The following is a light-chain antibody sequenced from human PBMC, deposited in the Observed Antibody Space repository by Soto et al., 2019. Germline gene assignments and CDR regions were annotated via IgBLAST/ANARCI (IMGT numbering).Light chain of an antibody. V-gene: IGKV3-15*01. CDR2: AAS. J-gene: IGKJ1*01. CDR1: QSIGSN. Sequence: EIVMTQSPATLSVSPGERATLSCRASQSIGSNLAWYQQKPGQAPRLLIYAASSRASAFPARFSGSGSGTEFTLTISGLQSDDFAVYFCQQYNKWPPWTFGHGTKVEIK. CDR3: QQYNKWPPWT.